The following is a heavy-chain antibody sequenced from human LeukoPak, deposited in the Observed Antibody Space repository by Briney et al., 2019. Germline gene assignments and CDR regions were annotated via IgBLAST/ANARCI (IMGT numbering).Heavy chain of an antibody. CDR2: IWYDGSNK. CDR1: GFTSSSYG. V-gene: IGHV3-33*01. J-gene: IGHJ4*02. Sequence: PGRSLRLSCAASGFTSSSYGMHWVRQAPGKGLEWVAVIWYDGSNKYYADSVKGRFTISRDNSKNTLYLQMNSLRAEDTAVYYCARDLIAAAGTHTYYFDYWGQGTLVTVSS. D-gene: IGHD6-13*01. CDR3: ARDLIAAAGTHTYYFDY.